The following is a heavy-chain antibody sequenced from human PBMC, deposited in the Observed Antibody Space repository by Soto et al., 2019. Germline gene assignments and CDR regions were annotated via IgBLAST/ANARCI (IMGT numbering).Heavy chain of an antibody. CDR2: ISGSGDST. CDR1: GFTFSSYA. V-gene: IGHV3-23*01. Sequence: GGSLRLSCAASGFTFSSYAMNWVRQAPGKGLEWVSVISGSGDSTYYADSVKGRFTISRDNSKNTLYLQMNSLRAEDTAVYYCAKDVETFPGLGSVDYFDYWGQGTLVTVSS. D-gene: IGHD3-16*01. J-gene: IGHJ4*02. CDR3: AKDVETFPGLGSVDYFDY.